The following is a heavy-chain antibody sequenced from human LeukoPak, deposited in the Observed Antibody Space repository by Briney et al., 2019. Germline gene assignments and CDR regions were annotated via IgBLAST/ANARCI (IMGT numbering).Heavy chain of an antibody. J-gene: IGHJ4*02. CDR3: ARVEYDILTGYYLGGTDY. D-gene: IGHD3-9*01. CDR1: GFILSRYS. CDR2: VSTSSSYI. Sequence: PGGSLRLSCEASGFILSRYSMNWVRQAPGKGLEWVSSVSTSSSYIYYADSVKGRFTISRDNAKKSLYLLMNSLRAEDTAVYYCARVEYDILTGYYLGGTDYWGQGTLVTVSS. V-gene: IGHV3-21*01.